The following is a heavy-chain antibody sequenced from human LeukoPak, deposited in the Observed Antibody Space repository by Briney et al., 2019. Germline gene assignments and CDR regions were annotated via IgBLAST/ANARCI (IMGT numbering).Heavy chain of an antibody. J-gene: IGHJ3*02. CDR2: INPSGGST. V-gene: IGHV1-46*01. D-gene: IGHD3-16*02. CDR1: GYTFTSYY. CDR3: ARSRGTYDYVWGSYRYPDAFDI. Sequence: ASVKVSCKASGYTFTSYYMHWVRQAPGQGLEWMGIINPSGGSTSYAQKFQGRVTMTRDMSTSTVYMELSSLRTEDTAVYYCARSRGTYDYVWGSYRYPDAFDIWGQGTMVTVSS.